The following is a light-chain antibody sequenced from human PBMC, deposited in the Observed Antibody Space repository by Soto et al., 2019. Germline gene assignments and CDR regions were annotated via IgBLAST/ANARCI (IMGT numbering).Light chain of an antibody. CDR1: QSVSSN. J-gene: IGKJ1*01. V-gene: IGKV3-15*01. CDR2: GAS. Sequence: EIVITQSPSTLSVSPAERATLSCRASQSVSSNLAWYQQKPGQAPRLLSYGASTRATGISARFGGSGSGTEFTLPISSLQSEDFEVYYGQHKNIRPQWRFGQGTKG. CDR3: QHKNIRPQWR.